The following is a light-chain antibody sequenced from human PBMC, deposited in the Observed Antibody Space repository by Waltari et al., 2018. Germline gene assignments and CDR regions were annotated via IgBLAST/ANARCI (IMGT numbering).Light chain of an antibody. CDR2: DAS. CDR1: QSVSSN. Sequence: EIVMTQSPATLSVSPGERATLSCRASQSVSSNLACYQQKPGQAPRPPMYDASTRATGIPARFSGSGSGTEFTLTISSVQSEDFAVYFCQQYNYYYTVGQGTKLEIK. CDR3: QQYNYYYT. V-gene: IGKV3-15*01. J-gene: IGKJ2*01.